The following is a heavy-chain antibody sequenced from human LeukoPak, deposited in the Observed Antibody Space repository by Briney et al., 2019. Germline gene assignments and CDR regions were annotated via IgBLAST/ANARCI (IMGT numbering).Heavy chain of an antibody. J-gene: IGHJ1*01. D-gene: IGHD3-22*01. V-gene: IGHV3-30*18. CDR2: ISYDGSNK. CDR1: GFTFSSYG. Sequence: QPGGSLRLSCAASGFTFSSYGMHWVRQAPGKGLEWVAVISYDGSNKYYADSVKGRFTISRDNSKNTLYLQINSLRAEDTAVYYCAKPYYYDSSGYFQHWGQGTLVTVSS. CDR3: AKPYYYDSSGYFQH.